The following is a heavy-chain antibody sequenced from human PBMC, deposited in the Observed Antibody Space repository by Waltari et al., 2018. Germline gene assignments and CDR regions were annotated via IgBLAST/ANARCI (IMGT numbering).Heavy chain of an antibody. Sequence: EVQLVESGGGLVQPGGSLRLSCAVSGFTFNSYWWSWVRQAPGNGLEWVANIRPDGSHQYYLDSVKGRFSISSDNAKNSLYLLMSSLRAEDTAIYYCAYLRPTGSDHYLDYWGQGTLVTVSS. CDR3: AYLRPTGSDHYLDY. CDR2: IRPDGSHQ. V-gene: IGHV3-7*01. CDR1: GFTFNSYW. J-gene: IGHJ4*02.